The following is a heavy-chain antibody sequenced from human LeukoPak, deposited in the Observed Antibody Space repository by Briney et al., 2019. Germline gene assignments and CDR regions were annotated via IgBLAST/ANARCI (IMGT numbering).Heavy chain of an antibody. D-gene: IGHD3-22*01. CDR2: IYDSGST. V-gene: IGHV4-59*01. J-gene: IGHJ6*03. CDR3: ARKGHSGYYYNYYYYMDV. Sequence: SETLSLTCTVSGGSISIYYWSWIRQPPGKGLEWIGYIYDSGSTNYNPSLKSRVTISVDTSKNQFSLKLSSVTAADTAVYYCARKGHSGYYYNYYYYMDVWGKGTTVTISS. CDR1: GGSISIYY.